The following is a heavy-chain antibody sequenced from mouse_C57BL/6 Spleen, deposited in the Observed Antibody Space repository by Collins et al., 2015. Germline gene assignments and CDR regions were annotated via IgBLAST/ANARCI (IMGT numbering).Heavy chain of an antibody. CDR1: GFTFSSYA. V-gene: IGHV5-4*01. Sequence: EVQLVESGGGLVKPGGSLKLSCAASGFTFSSYAMSWVRQTPEKRLEWVATISDGGSYTYYPDNVKGRFTISRDNAKNNLYLQMSHLKSEDTAMYYCARVPLLLRWDYWGQGTTLTVSS. D-gene: IGHD1-1*01. J-gene: IGHJ2*01. CDR3: ARVPLLLRWDY. CDR2: ISDGGSYT.